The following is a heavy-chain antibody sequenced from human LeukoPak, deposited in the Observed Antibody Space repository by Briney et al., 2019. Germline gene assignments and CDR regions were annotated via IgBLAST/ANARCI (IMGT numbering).Heavy chain of an antibody. Sequence: GGSLRLSCAASGFTFSSYWMSWVRQAPGKGLEWVANIKQDGSEKDYVDSVKGRFTISRDNAKNSLYLQMNSLRAEDTAVYYCARMDIAVAGIFDYWGQGTLVTVSP. CDR1: GFTFSSYW. CDR2: IKQDGSEK. D-gene: IGHD6-19*01. J-gene: IGHJ4*02. V-gene: IGHV3-7*01. CDR3: ARMDIAVAGIFDY.